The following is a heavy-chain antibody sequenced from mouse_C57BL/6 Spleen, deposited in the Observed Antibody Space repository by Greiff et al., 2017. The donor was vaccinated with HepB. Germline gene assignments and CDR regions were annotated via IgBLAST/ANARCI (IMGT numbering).Heavy chain of an antibody. CDR2: IHPSDSDT. V-gene: IGHV1-74*01. D-gene: IGHD1-1*01. CDR1: GYTFTSYW. Sequence: QVQLQQPGAELVKPGASVKVSCKASGYTFTSYWMHWVKQRPGQGLEWIGRIHPSDSDTNYNQKFKGKATLTVDKSSSTAYMQLSSLTSEDSAVYYCALPYYYGSRGLAYWGQGTLVTVSA. CDR3: ALPYYYGSRGLAY. J-gene: IGHJ3*01.